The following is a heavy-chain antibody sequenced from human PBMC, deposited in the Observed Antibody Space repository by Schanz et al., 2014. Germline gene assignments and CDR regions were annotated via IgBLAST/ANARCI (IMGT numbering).Heavy chain of an antibody. V-gene: IGHV3-11*01. CDR3: ARPDPGAALAY. Sequence: QVQLVESGGGLVKPGGSLRLSCAASGFTFSDYYMSWVRQAPGKGLEWVSYISSVGISKYYADPVKGRFTISRDSAKNSLYLQMNSLRAEDTAVYYCARPDPGAALAYWGQGTLVTVSS. J-gene: IGHJ4*02. D-gene: IGHD2-15*01. CDR2: ISSVGISK. CDR1: GFTFSDYY.